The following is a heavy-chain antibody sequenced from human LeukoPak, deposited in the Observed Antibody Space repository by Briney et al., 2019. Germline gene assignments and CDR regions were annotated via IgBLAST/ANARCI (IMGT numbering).Heavy chain of an antibody. J-gene: IGHJ3*02. D-gene: IGHD6-6*01. V-gene: IGHV4-30-2*01. CDR1: GGSISSGGYY. CDR2: IYYSGST. Sequence: TSETLSLTCTVSGGSISSGGYYWSWIRQPPGKGLEWIGHIYYSGSTYYNPSLKSRVTISADRSKNQFSLKLTSVTAADTAVYYCGARRAFDIWGQGTMVTVSS. CDR3: GARRAFDI.